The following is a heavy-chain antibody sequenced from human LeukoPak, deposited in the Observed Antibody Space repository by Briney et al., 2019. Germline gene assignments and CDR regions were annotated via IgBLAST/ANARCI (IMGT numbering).Heavy chain of an antibody. J-gene: IGHJ4*02. D-gene: IGHD6-19*01. V-gene: IGHV3-23*01. CDR3: AKAVAVAGRVNYFDY. CDR1: GFTFSSYG. Sequence: GGTLRLSCAASGFTFSSYGMSWVRQAPGKGLEWVSAISGSGGSTYYAGSVKGRFTISRDNSKNTLYLQMNSLRAEDTAVYYCAKAVAVAGRVNYFDYWGQGTLVTVSS. CDR2: ISGSGGST.